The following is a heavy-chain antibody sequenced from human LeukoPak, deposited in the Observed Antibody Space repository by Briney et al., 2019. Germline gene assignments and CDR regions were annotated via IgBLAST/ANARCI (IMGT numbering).Heavy chain of an antibody. D-gene: IGHD6-6*01. CDR2: IYYSGST. CDR3: ARALSSWPFDI. J-gene: IGHJ3*02. Sequence: SQTLSLNCTVSGGSISSGGYYWSWIRQHPGEGLEWIGYIYYSGSTNYNPSLKSRVTISVDTSKNQFSLKLSSVTAADTAVYYCARALSSWPFDIWGQGTMVTVSS. V-gene: IGHV4-61*08. CDR1: GGSISSGGYY.